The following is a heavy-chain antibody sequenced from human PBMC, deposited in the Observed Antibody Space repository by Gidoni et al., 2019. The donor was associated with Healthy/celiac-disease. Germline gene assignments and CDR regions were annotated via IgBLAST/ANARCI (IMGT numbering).Heavy chain of an antibody. CDR3: ARENSSGWYSSAYNWFDP. J-gene: IGHJ5*02. V-gene: IGHV3-33*01. CDR2: IWYDGSNK. Sequence: QVQLVESGGGVVQPGRSLRLSCAASGFTFRSYGMHWVSHAPGKGLEWVALIWYDGSNKYYADSVKGRFTISRDNSKNTLYLQMNSLRAEDTAVYYCARENSSGWYSSAYNWFDPWGQGTLVTVSS. D-gene: IGHD6-19*01. CDR1: GFTFRSYG.